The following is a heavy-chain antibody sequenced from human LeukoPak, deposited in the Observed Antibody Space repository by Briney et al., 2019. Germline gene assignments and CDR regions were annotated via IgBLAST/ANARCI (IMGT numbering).Heavy chain of an antibody. D-gene: IGHD3-22*01. CDR1: GGSISSYY. CDR3: ATKKYYYDSSGPDAFDI. Sequence: SETLSLTCTVSGGSISSYYWSWIRQPPGKGLEWIGYIYYSGSTNYNPSLKSRVTIPVDTSKNQFSLKLSSVTVADTAVYYCATKKYYYDSSGPDAFDIWGQGTMVTVSS. V-gene: IGHV4-59*08. J-gene: IGHJ3*02. CDR2: IYYSGST.